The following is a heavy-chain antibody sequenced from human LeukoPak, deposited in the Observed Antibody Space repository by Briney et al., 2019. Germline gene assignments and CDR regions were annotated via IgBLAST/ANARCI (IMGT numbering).Heavy chain of an antibody. CDR3: ARRLHYFDY. Sequence: HSETLSLTCTVSGGSISSTYDHWDWIRQPPGKGLEWMGSIRYSGSTYYNPSLKGRVTIFVDTSNNQFSLRLSSVTAADTAVYYCARRLHYFDYWGQGSLVTVSS. D-gene: IGHD2-21*02. CDR1: GGSISSTYDH. V-gene: IGHV4-39*01. J-gene: IGHJ4*02. CDR2: IRYSGST.